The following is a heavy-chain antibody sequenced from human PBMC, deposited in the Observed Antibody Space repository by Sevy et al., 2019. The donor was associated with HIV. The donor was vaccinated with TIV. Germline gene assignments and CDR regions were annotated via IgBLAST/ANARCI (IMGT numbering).Heavy chain of an antibody. CDR3: AKAYGSGSPPFD. CDR1: GFTFSNYG. J-gene: IGHJ4*02. V-gene: IGHV3-33*03. Sequence: GGSLRLSCAASGFTFSNYGMHWVRQAPGKGLEWVAVIWNDRKNKHYGDFVKGRFTISRDNSKNTLYLQMNSLRAEDTAVYYCAKAYGSGSPPFDWGQGTLVTVSS. CDR2: IWNDRKNK. D-gene: IGHD3-10*01.